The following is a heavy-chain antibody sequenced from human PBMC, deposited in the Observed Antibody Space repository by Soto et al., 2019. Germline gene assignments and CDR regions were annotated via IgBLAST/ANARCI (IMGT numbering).Heavy chain of an antibody. V-gene: IGHV1-69*02. CDR1: GDTFSFYS. D-gene: IGHD3-10*01. CDR2: INPILSMS. J-gene: IGHJ4*02. CDR3: ASSYGSGYRAFDY. Sequence: QVQLVQSGAEVKKPGSSVRVSCKASGDTFSFYSINWVRQAPGLGLEWMGRINPILSMSNYAQRFQGRVTGTADKSTSTASMELSSLRSEDTAMYYCASSYGSGYRAFDYWGQGALGTVSS.